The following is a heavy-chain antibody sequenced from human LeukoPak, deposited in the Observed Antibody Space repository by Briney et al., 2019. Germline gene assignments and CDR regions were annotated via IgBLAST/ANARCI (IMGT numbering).Heavy chain of an antibody. CDR3: ARFNEVRGGYYFDC. D-gene: IGHD3-10*01. J-gene: IGHJ4*02. V-gene: IGHV4-59*01. Sequence: SETLSLTCTVSGGSISSYYWSWIRQPPGKGLEWIGFISFSGSTNYNPSLKSRVTISIDTSKNQFSLKLNSVNAADTAVYYCARFNEVRGGYYFDCWGQGTLVTVSS. CDR1: GGSISSYY. CDR2: ISFSGST.